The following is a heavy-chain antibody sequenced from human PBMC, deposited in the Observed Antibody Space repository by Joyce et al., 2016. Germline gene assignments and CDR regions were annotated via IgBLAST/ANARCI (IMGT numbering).Heavy chain of an antibody. Sequence: EDHLVQSGAEMKKPGESLRISCMVSGYTLVNYWISGVRQLPGKGLEWMGRIAPNDSGTDYSPSFQGHVTISADKSISTAYLQWSSLKASDTAIYYCARHRGGGNFVPFDYWGQGTLVTVSS. D-gene: IGHD4-23*01. V-gene: IGHV5-10-1*03. CDR2: IAPNDSGT. CDR1: GYTLVNYW. J-gene: IGHJ4*02. CDR3: ARHRGGGNFVPFDY.